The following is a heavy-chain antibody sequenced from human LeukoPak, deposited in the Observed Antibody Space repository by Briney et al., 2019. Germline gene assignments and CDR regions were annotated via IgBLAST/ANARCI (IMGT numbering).Heavy chain of an antibody. CDR1: GYTFTGYY. V-gene: IGHV1-2*02. Sequence: GASVKVSCKASGYTFTGYYMHWVRQAPGQGLEWMGWINPNSGGTNYAQKFQGRVTMTRDTSISIAYMELSRLRSDDTAVYYCARDSESLWGTGTTPRFDPWGQGTLVTVSS. CDR3: ARDSESLWGTGTTPRFDP. J-gene: IGHJ5*02. CDR2: INPNSGGT. D-gene: IGHD1-7*01.